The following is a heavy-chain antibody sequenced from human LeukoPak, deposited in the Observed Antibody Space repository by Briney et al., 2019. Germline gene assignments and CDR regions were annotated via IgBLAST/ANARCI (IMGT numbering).Heavy chain of an antibody. J-gene: IGHJ3*02. CDR2: ISSSSYI. D-gene: IGHD3-9*01. CDR3: ARGRYFDWLSPDGFDT. V-gene: IGHV3-21*01. Sequence: PGGPLRLSCTASGFTFSTYSLNWVRQAPGKGLEWVSSISSSSYIYYADSVKGRFTISRDNAKNSLYLQMNSLRAEDTAVYFCARGRYFDWLSPDGFDTWGQGTMVTVSS. CDR1: GFTFSTYS.